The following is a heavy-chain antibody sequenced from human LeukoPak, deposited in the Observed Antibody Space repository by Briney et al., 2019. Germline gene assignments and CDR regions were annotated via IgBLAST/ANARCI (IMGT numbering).Heavy chain of an antibody. Sequence: GGSLRLSCAASGLTFSSFEMNWVRQAPGKGLEWLSYISSSEDSIYYADSVKGRFTISRDNAKNSLYLQMNSLRAEDTAVYYCAELGITIIGGVWGKGTTVTISS. D-gene: IGHD3-10*02. CDR1: GLTFSSFE. CDR2: ISSSEDSI. V-gene: IGHV3-48*03. CDR3: AELGITIIGGV. J-gene: IGHJ6*04.